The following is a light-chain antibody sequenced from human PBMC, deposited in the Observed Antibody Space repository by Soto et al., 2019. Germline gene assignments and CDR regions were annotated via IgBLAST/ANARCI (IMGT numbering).Light chain of an antibody. CDR2: EVS. CDR3: CSYAGSSTYV. J-gene: IGLJ1*01. Sequence: QSALTQPASVSGSPGQSITISCTGASSDVGSYNLVSWYQHHPGKAPTLMIYEVSKRPSGVSNRFSGSKSDNTASLTISGLQPEDEAEYYCCSYAGSSTYVFGTGTKVTVL. CDR1: SSDVGSYNL. V-gene: IGLV2-23*02.